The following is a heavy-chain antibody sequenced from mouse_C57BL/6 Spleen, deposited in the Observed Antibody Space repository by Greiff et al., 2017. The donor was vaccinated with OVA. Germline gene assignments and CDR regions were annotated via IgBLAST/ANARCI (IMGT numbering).Heavy chain of an antibody. Sequence: VKLMESGPELVKPGASVKISCKASGYAFSSSWMNWVKQRPGKGLEWIGRIYPGDGDTNYNGKFKGKATLTADKSSSTAYMQLSSLTSEDSAVYFCATDYDPDYWGQGTTLTVSS. CDR3: ATDYDPDY. J-gene: IGHJ2*01. D-gene: IGHD2-4*01. V-gene: IGHV1-82*01. CDR1: GYAFSSSW. CDR2: IYPGDGDT.